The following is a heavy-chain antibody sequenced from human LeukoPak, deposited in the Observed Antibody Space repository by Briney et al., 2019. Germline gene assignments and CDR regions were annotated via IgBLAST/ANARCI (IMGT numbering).Heavy chain of an antibody. CDR3: ARGGLQVVPAAIGAY. D-gene: IGHD2-2*01. Sequence: PGRSLRLSCAASGFTFSSYAMHWVRQAPGKGLEWVADISYDGSNKYYADSVKGRITISRDNSKNTLYLQMNSLRAEDTAVYYCARGGLQVVPAAIGAYWGQGTLVTVST. V-gene: IGHV3-30*04. CDR2: ISYDGSNK. J-gene: IGHJ4*02. CDR1: GFTFSSYA.